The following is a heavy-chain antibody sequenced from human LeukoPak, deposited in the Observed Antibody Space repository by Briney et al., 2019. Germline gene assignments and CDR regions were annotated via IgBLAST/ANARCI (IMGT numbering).Heavy chain of an antibody. CDR1: GGSISSSSYY. Sequence: PSETLSLTCTVSGGSISSSSYYWGWIRQPPGKGLEWIGSIYYSGSTYYNPSLKSRVTISVDTSKNQFSLKLSSVTAADTAAYYCARDPALMVRGVRSYWFDPWGQGTLVTVSS. V-gene: IGHV4-39*07. CDR2: IYYSGST. D-gene: IGHD3-10*01. CDR3: ARDPALMVRGVRSYWFDP. J-gene: IGHJ5*02.